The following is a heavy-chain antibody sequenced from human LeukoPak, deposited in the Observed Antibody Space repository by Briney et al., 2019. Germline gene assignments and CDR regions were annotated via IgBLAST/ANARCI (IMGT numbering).Heavy chain of an antibody. CDR1: GGSLSTHH. J-gene: IGHJ4*02. V-gene: IGHV4-59*11. D-gene: IGHD3-22*01. CDR2: ISDSGST. Sequence: SEALSLTCVVSGGSLSTHHWSWIRQSPGRGLEWIGYISDSGSTNYNPSLKSRVTISVDTSKNQFSLMLSSVTAADTAVYYCARGYDSSAYYPFNYWGQGTLVTVSS. CDR3: ARGYDSSAYYPFNY.